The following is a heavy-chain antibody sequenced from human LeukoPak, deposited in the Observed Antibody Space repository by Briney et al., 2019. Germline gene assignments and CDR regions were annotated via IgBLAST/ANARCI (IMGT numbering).Heavy chain of an antibody. CDR3: ASTYHYDSSGYYPFDY. D-gene: IGHD3-22*01. CDR1: GFSFSNNA. V-gene: IGHV3-64D*09. CDR2: ISSNGGTT. Sequence: GASLRLSCSASGFSFSNNAMHWVRQAPGKGLEYVSGISSNGGTTGYADSAKGRFTISRDNSKRTLFLQMSSLRTEDTAIYYCASTYHYDSSGYYPFDYWGQGTLVTVSS. J-gene: IGHJ4*02.